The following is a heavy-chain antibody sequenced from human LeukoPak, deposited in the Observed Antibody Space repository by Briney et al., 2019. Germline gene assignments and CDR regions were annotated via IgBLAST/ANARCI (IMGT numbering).Heavy chain of an antibody. CDR3: ARDSAAYSGSYYRS. Sequence: ASVKVSCKASGYTFTSYGISWVRQAPGQGLEWMGWINAYNGNTNYAQKLQGRVTMTTDTSTSTAYMELRSLRSDDTAVYYCARDSAAYSGSYYRSWGQGTLVTVSS. CDR1: GYTFTSYG. CDR2: INAYNGNT. D-gene: IGHD1-26*01. V-gene: IGHV1-18*01. J-gene: IGHJ5*02.